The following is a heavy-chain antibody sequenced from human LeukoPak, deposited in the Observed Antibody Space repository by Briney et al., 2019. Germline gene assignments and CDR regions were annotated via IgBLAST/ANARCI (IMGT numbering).Heavy chain of an antibody. CDR1: GFTFSSYA. CDR2: ISGSGGNT. V-gene: IGHV3-23*01. Sequence: GGSLRLSCAASGFTFSSYAMSWVRQAPGKGLEWVSGISGSGGNTYYADSVKGRFTISRDNAKSSLYLQMNSLRAEDTAVYYCARDGSVADPDYWGQGTLVTVSS. J-gene: IGHJ4*02. D-gene: IGHD6-19*01. CDR3: ARDGSVADPDY.